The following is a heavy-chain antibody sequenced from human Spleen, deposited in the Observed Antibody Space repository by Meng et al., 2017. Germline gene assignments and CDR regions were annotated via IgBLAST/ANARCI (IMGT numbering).Heavy chain of an antibody. D-gene: IGHD5-24*01. Sequence: GGSLRLSCAAPGFTFSNSDMNWVRQAPGKGLEWVSYITTSGSTIYYADSVKGRVTISRDNAKNSLYLQMNSLRAEDTAVYYWVRGGRDGYNYFSYWGQGTLVTVSS. J-gene: IGHJ4*02. CDR1: GFTFSNSD. CDR2: ITTSGSTI. CDR3: VRGGRDGYNYFSY. V-gene: IGHV3-48*03.